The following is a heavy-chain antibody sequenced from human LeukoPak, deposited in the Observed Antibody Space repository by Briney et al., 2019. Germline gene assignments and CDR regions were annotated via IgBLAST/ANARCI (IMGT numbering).Heavy chain of an antibody. J-gene: IGHJ4*02. CDR1: GYTFTSNY. CDR3: ARGLIAAADGRDY. CDR2: INPSGGST. V-gene: IGHV1-46*01. D-gene: IGHD6-13*01. Sequence: ASVKVSCKASGYTFTSNYMHWVRQAPGQGLEWMGIINPSGGSTSYAQKFQGRVTMARNTSISTAYMELSSLRSEDTAVYYCARGLIAAADGRDYWGQGTLVTVSS.